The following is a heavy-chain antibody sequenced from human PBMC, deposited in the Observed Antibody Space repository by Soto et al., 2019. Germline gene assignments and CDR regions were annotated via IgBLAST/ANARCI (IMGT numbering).Heavy chain of an antibody. CDR2: IYPGDSDT. CDR3: ARPYCSSTSCYEDYYGMDV. CDR1: GYSFTSYW. V-gene: IGHV5-51*01. Sequence: PGESLKISCKGSGYSFTSYWIGWVRQMPGKGLEWMGIIYPGDSDTRYSPSFQGQVTISADKSISTAYLQWSSLKASDTAIYYCARPYCSSTSCYEDYYGMDVWGQGTTVTVSS. J-gene: IGHJ6*02. D-gene: IGHD2-2*01.